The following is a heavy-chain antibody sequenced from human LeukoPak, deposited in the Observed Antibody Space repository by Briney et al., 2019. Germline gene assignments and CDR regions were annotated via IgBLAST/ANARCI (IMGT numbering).Heavy chain of an antibody. Sequence: SETLSLTCTVSDDSITMYYWSWIRQPPGKGLEWIGYIYYSGSTNYNPSLKSRVTISVDTSKNQFSLKLSSVTAADTAVYFCARGPIGAVTGPLRFDPWGQGTLVTVSS. CDR2: IYYSGST. CDR1: DDSITMYY. CDR3: ARGPIGAVTGPLRFDP. D-gene: IGHD6-19*01. V-gene: IGHV4-59*01. J-gene: IGHJ5*02.